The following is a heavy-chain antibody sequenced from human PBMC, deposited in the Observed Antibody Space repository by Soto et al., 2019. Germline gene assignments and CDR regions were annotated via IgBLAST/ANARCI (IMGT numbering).Heavy chain of an antibody. CDR1: GGSISSYY. V-gene: IGHV4-59*01. CDR2: IYYSGST. J-gene: IGHJ4*02. D-gene: IGHD2-8*01. CDR3: ARDFGYCSNGVCYTIFDY. Sequence: SETLSRTCTVSGGSISSYYWSWIRQPPGKGLEWIGYIYYSGSTNYNPSLKSRVTISVDTSKNQFSLKLRSVTAADTAVYYCARDFGYCSNGVCYTIFDYWGQGTLVTVSS.